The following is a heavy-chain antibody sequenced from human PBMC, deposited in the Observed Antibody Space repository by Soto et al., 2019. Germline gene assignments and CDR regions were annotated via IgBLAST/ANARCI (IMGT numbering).Heavy chain of an antibody. V-gene: IGHV1-69*02. Sequence: SVKVACKASGGTISSYTISWVRQAPGQGLEWMGRIIPILGIANYAQKFQGRVTITADKSTSTAYMELSSLRSEDTAVYYCARLLVPAARGAFDIWGQGTMVTVSS. D-gene: IGHD2-2*01. CDR3: ARLLVPAARGAFDI. CDR1: GGTISSYT. J-gene: IGHJ3*02. CDR2: IIPILGIA.